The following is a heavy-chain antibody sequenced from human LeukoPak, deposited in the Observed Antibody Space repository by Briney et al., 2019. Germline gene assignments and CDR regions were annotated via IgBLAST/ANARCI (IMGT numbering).Heavy chain of an antibody. CDR2: IRYDGSNK. J-gene: IGHJ6*02. Sequence: PGGSLRLSCAASGFTFSSYGMHWVRQAPGKGLEWEAFIRYDGSNKYYADSVKGRFTISRDNSKNTLYLQMNSLRTEDTAVYYCARGLPNYYGMDVWGQGTTVTVSS. V-gene: IGHV3-30*02. CDR3: ARGLPNYYGMDV. CDR1: GFTFSSYG.